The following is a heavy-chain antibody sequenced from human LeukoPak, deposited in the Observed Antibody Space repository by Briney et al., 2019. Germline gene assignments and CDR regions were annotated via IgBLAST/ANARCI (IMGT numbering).Heavy chain of an antibody. Sequence: ASVKVSCKASGFTFTSSAVQWVRQARGQRLEWIGWIVVGSGNTNYAQKFQERVTITRDMSTSTAYMELSSLRSEDTAVYYCAAATRAQLLFDYWGQGTLATVSS. CDR1: GFTFTSSA. CDR3: AAATRAQLLFDY. D-gene: IGHD2-2*01. V-gene: IGHV1-58*01. J-gene: IGHJ4*02. CDR2: IVVGSGNT.